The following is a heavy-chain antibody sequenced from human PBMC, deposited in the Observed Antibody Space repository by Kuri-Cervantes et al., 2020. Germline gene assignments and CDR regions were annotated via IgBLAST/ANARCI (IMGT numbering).Heavy chain of an antibody. Sequence: SETLSLTCTVSGGSVSSGSYYWSWIRQPPGKGLEWIGYIYYSGSTNYNPSLKSRVTISVDTSNNQFSLKLNSVTAADTAVYYCARLRDLARGYMDVWGKGTTVTVSS. CDR1: GGSVSSGSYY. CDR2: IYYSGST. D-gene: IGHD4-17*01. CDR3: ARLRDLARGYMDV. V-gene: IGHV4-61*01. J-gene: IGHJ6*03.